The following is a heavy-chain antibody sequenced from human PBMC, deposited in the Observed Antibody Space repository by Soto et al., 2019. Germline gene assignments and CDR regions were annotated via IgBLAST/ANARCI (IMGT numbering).Heavy chain of an antibody. D-gene: IGHD3-3*01. V-gene: IGHV1-24*01. J-gene: IGHJ4*02. CDR3: ATGAVLRFLEWLPTHFDY. CDR2: FDPEDGET. Sequence: ASVKVSCKVSGYTLTELSMHWVRQAPGKGLEWMGGFDPEDGETIYAQKFQGRATMTEDTSTDTAYMELSSLRSEDTAVYYCATGAVLRFLEWLPTHFDYWGQGTLVTVSS. CDR1: GYTLTELS.